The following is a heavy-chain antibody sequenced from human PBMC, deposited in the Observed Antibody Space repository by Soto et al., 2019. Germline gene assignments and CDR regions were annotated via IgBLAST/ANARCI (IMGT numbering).Heavy chain of an antibody. CDR2: IIPIFGTA. J-gene: IGHJ4*02. CDR3: ASSNYYDIKESDY. CDR1: GGTVGSDA. V-gene: IGHV1-69*13. Sequence: GASVKVSCEASGGTVGSDASRLVRQAPGQGLEWMGGIIPIFGTANYAQKFQGRVTISADLSTNTAYMELGSLRSEDTAVYYCASSNYYDIKESDYWGQGTLVTGSS. D-gene: IGHD3-22*01.